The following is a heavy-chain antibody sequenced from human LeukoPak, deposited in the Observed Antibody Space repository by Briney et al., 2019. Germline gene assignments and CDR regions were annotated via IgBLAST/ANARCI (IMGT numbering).Heavy chain of an antibody. D-gene: IGHD1-26*01. J-gene: IGHJ4*02. CDR1: GFTFSSYG. CDR2: ISYDGSNK. Sequence: GGSLRLSCAASGFTFSSYGMHWVRQAPGKGLEWVAVISYDGSNKYYADSVKGRFTISRDNSKNTLYLQMNSLRAEDTAVYYCAKGPIVGVTTPLLDYWGQGTLVTVSS. V-gene: IGHV3-30*18. CDR3: AKGPIVGVTTPLLDY.